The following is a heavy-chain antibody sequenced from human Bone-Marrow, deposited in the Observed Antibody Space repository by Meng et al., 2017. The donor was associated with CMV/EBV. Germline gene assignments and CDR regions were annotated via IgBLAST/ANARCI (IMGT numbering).Heavy chain of an antibody. V-gene: IGHV3-23*01. D-gene: IGHD2-2*01. CDR2: ISGSGGSI. CDR3: AKEAYCSSTSCYAGRGAFDI. CDR1: GFTFSSYA. J-gene: IGHJ3*02. Sequence: GGSLRLSCAASGFTFSSYAMSWVRQAPGKGLEWVSAISGSGGSIDYADSVKGRFTISRDNAKNSLYVQMNSLRAEDTALYYCAKEAYCSSTSCYAGRGAFDIWGQGTMVTVSS.